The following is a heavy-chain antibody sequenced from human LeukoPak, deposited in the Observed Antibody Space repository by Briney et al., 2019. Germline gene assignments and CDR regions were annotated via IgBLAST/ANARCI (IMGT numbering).Heavy chain of an antibody. Sequence: SETLSLTCAVYGGSFSGYYWSWIRQPPGKGLEWIGEINHSGSTNYNPSLKSRVTISVDTSKNQFSLKLSSVTAADTAVYYCARVSGEAARRSRSYYYYYYMDVWGKGTTVTAFS. V-gene: IGHV4-34*01. CDR2: INHSGST. J-gene: IGHJ6*03. CDR3: ARVSGEAARRSRSYYYYYYMDV. D-gene: IGHD6-6*01. CDR1: GGSFSGYY.